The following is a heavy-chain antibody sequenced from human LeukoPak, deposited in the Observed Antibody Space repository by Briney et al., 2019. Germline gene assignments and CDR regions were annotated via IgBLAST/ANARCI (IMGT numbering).Heavy chain of an antibody. J-gene: IGHJ4*02. D-gene: IGHD5-12*01. V-gene: IGHV4-59*01. CDR3: ARGPLDSGYTYFDY. Sequence: PSETLSLTCTVSGASFSNYYWSWIRQPPGKGLEWIGYFSYSGSTNYNPSLKSRVTISVDTSKNQFSLKLSSVTAADTAVYYCARGPLDSGYTYFDYWGQGTLVSVAS. CDR2: FSYSGST. CDR1: GASFSNYY.